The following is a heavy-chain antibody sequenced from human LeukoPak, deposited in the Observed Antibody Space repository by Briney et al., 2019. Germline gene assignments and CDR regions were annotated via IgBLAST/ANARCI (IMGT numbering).Heavy chain of an antibody. CDR1: GDSITRGTHY. V-gene: IGHV4-39*02. CDR3: ARSIGMLYTVGGFDP. Sequence: PSETLSLTCTVSGDSITRGTHYWGWIRQSPGKGLEWIARDYYSGDTYYNPSLKSRVTMSVDTTKNHFSLKPTSVTASDTAVYYCARSIGMLYTVGGFDPWGQGALVTVSS. J-gene: IGHJ5*02. D-gene: IGHD2-2*02. CDR2: DYYSGDT.